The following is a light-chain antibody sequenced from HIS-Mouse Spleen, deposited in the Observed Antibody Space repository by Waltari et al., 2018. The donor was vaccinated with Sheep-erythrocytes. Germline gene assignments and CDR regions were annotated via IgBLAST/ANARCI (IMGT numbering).Light chain of an antibody. CDR3: SSYAGSNNYV. J-gene: IGLJ1*01. CDR1: SSDVGGYNY. CDR2: EVS. Sequence: QSALTQPPSASGSPRQSVTISCTGTSSDVGGYNYVSWYQQHPGKAPQLMIYEVSKRPSGVPDRFSGSKSGNTASLTVSGLQAEDEADYYCSSYAGSNNYVFGTGTKVTVL. V-gene: IGLV2-8*01.